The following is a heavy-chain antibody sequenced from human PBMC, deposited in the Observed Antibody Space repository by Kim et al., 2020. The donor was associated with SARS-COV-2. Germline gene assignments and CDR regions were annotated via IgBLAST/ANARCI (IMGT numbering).Heavy chain of an antibody. D-gene: IGHD3-10*01. CDR1: GGSISSYY. CDR2: IYYSGST. V-gene: IGHV4-59*01. Sequence: SETLSLTCTVSGGSISSYYWSWIRQPPGKGLEWIGYIYYSGSTNYNPSLKSRVTISVDTSKNQFSLKLSSVTAADTAMYLCARTYYFGSGSYYKPYYYYSGMDVGGKGTTVTVAS. CDR3: ARTYYFGSGSYYKPYYYYSGMDV. J-gene: IGHJ6*04.